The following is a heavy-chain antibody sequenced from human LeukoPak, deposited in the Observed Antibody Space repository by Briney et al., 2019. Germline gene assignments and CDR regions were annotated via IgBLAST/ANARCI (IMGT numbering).Heavy chain of an antibody. D-gene: IGHD3-10*01. CDR1: GFTFSSYT. V-gene: IGHV3-21*01. CDR2: ISSSSSYI. CDR3: AREVLWFGELLRGDY. J-gene: IGHJ4*02. Sequence: GGSLRLSCAASGFTFSSYTMNWVRQAPGKGLEWVSSISSSSSYIYYADSVKGRFTISRDNAKNSLYLQMNSLRAEDTAVYYCAREVLWFGELLRGDYWGQGTLVTVSS.